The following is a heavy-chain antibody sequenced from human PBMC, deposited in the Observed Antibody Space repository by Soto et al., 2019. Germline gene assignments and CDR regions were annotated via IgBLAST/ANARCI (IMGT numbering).Heavy chain of an antibody. J-gene: IGHJ4*02. D-gene: IGHD3-16*02. CDR1: GYTFTSYA. CDR2: INAGNGNT. Sequence: ASVKVTCKASGYTFTSYAMHWVRQAPGQRLEWMGWINAGNGNTKYSQKFQGRVTITRDTSASTAYMELSSLRSEDTAVYYCARGMSQGDYVWGSYRASQYDYWGQGTLVTVSS. CDR3: ARGMSQGDYVWGSYRASQYDY. V-gene: IGHV1-3*01.